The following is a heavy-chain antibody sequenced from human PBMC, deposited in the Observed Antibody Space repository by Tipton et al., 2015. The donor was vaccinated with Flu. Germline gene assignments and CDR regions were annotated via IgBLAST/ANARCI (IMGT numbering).Heavy chain of an antibody. J-gene: IGHJ4*02. V-gene: IGHV3-9*01. CDR3: AKGRDYYDSSGATDY. CDR1: GFTFDDYA. CDR2: ISWNSGSI. Sequence: SLRLSCAASGFTFDDYAMHWVRQAPGKGLEWVSGISWNSGSIGYADSVKGRFTISRDNAKNSLYLQMNSLRAEDTALYYCAKGRDYYDSSGATDYWGQGTLVTVSS. D-gene: IGHD3-22*01.